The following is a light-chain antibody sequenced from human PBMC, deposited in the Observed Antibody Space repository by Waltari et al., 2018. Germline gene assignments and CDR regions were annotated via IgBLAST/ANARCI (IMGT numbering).Light chain of an antibody. CDR3: QQYNNWPPCT. CDR2: GAA. CDR1: QSVTTN. V-gene: IGKV3-15*01. J-gene: IGKJ2*02. Sequence: EVVMTQSLATLSVSPEERVTLSCRASQSVTTNLAWYQQKPGQAPRHLIYGAATRATGVPARFSGSGSETEFTLTISSLQSEDLAVYYCQQYNNWPPCTFGQGTKLEIK.